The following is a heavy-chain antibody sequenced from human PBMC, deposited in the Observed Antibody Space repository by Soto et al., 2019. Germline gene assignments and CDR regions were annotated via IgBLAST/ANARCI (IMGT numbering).Heavy chain of an antibody. CDR3: ARDNGRPQLGGNYYYITDV. CDR2: IIPLFRTP. J-gene: IGHJ6*02. D-gene: IGHD3-3*02. Sequence: QVQLVQSGAEVKEPGSSVKVSCQASGGTFSSYALSWVRQAPGQGLEWMGGIIPLFRTPDYAQKFQGRVTIAADESTSTAYMELSSLRPEDTAIYYCARDNGRPQLGGNYYYITDVWGQGTTITVSS. V-gene: IGHV1-69*12. CDR1: GGTFSSYA.